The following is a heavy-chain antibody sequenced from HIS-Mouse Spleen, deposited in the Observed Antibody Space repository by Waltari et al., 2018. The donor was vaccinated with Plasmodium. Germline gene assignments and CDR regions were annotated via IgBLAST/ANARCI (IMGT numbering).Heavy chain of an antibody. CDR1: GFTFSSYS. CDR3: ARVNSGSYYWFDP. Sequence: EVQLVESGGGLVQPGGSLRLSCAASGFTFSSYSMNWVRQAPGKGVEWVSYSRRSSSTRYYADSVKGRFTISRDNAKNSLYLQMNSLRAEDTAVYYCARVNSGSYYWFDPWGQGTLVTVSS. D-gene: IGHD1-26*01. CDR2: SRRSSSTR. J-gene: IGHJ5*02. V-gene: IGHV3-48*01.